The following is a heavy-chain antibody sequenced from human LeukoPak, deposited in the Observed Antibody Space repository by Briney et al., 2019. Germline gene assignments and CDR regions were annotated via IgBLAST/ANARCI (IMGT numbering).Heavy chain of an antibody. D-gene: IGHD6-19*01. CDR3: ASAPASDSSGWSPASY. V-gene: IGHV1-46*01. Sequence: GASVKVSCKASGYTFTSYYMHWVRQAPGQGLEWMGIINPSGGSTSYAQKFQGRVTMTRDTSTSTVYMELSSLRSEDTAVYYCASAPASDSSGWSPASYWGQGTLVTVSS. CDR2: INPSGGST. J-gene: IGHJ4*02. CDR1: GYTFTSYY.